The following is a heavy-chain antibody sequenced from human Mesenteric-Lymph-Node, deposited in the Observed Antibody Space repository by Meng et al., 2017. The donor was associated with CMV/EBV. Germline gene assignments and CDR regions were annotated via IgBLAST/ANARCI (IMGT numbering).Heavy chain of an antibody. CDR1: GFKFDDFG. D-gene: IGHD5-18*01. V-gene: IGHV3-20*04. J-gene: IGHJ4*02. Sequence: GGPLRLSCAASGFKFDDFGMSWVRQGPGKGLEWVSGIDWDAGRTGYADSVKGRFTISRDNTKNSLYLQMSSLSAEDTAFYYCARDERYSRDFWGQGTLVTVSS. CDR3: ARDERYSRDF. CDR2: IDWDAGRT.